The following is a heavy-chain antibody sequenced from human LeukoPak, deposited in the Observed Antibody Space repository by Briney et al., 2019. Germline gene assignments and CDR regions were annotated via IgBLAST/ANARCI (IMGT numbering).Heavy chain of an antibody. CDR2: ISTSGAST. Sequence: GGSLRLSCAASGFTFRDFEMNWVREAPGKGLEWISYISTSGASTYYADSVKGRFTVSRDNAKNSMFLRMDTLRADDTAVYYCARERGYNYGYSGYYDQWGQGILVTVSS. J-gene: IGHJ4*02. V-gene: IGHV3-48*03. CDR1: GFTFRDFE. D-gene: IGHD5-18*01. CDR3: ARERGYNYGYSGYYDQ.